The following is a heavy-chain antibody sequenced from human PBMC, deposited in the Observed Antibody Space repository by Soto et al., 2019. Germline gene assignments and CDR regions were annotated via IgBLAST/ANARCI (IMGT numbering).Heavy chain of an antibody. D-gene: IGHD5-12*01. CDR2: IRSKPYGGTT. V-gene: IGHV3-49*03. J-gene: IGHJ4*02. CDR1: GFTFSDYT. CDR3: TRDGRYSGYPPPAF. Sequence: PGGSLRLSCTTSGFTFSDYTMSWFRQAPGKGLEWVGFIRSKPYGGTTEHAASVKGRFAISRDDSKSIAYLQMNSLKAEDTAVYYSTRDGRYSGYPPPAFWGPGTLVTVSS.